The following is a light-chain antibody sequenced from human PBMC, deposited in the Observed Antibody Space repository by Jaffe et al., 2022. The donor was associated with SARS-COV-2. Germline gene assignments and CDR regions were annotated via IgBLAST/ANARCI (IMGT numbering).Light chain of an antibody. CDR3: QQYGNSRWT. V-gene: IGKV3-20*01. CDR2: GAS. CDR1: QSLNSGF. Sequence: EIVLTQSPGTLSLSPGESATLSCRASQSLNSGFLAWYQQKPGQAPRLLIYGASSRATDIPGRFSGSGSGTDFTLTITRLEPEDFAMYYCQQYGNSRWTFGQGTKVELK. J-gene: IGKJ1*01.